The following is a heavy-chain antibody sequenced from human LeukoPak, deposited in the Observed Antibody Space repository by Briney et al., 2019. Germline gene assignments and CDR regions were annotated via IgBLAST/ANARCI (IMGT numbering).Heavy chain of an antibody. CDR3: ARGFRGRYFDWPQTGKGSWFDP. V-gene: IGHV4-34*01. J-gene: IGHJ5*02. CDR1: GGSFSGYY. D-gene: IGHD3-9*01. CDR2: INHSGST. Sequence: SETLSLTCAVYGGSFSGYYWSWIRQPPGKGLEWIGEINHSGSTNYNPSLKSRVTISVDTFKNQFSLKLSSVTAADTAVYYCARGFRGRYFDWPQTGKGSWFDPWGQGTLVTVSS.